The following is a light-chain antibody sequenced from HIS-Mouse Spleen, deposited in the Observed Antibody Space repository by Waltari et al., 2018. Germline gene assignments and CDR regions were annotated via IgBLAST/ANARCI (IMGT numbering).Light chain of an antibody. CDR3: YSTDSSGNHRV. CDR1: ALPKKE. CDR2: EDS. V-gene: IGLV3-10*01. J-gene: IGLJ2*01. Sequence: SYELTQPPSVSVSPGQTARIPCPGDALPKKEAYWYQQKSGQAPVLVIYEDSKRPSGIPERFSGSSSGTMATLTISGAQVEDEADYYCYSTDSSGNHRVFGGGTKLTVL.